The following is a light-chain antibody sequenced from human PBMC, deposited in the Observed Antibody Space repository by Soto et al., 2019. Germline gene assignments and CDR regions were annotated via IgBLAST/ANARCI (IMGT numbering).Light chain of an antibody. V-gene: IGLV2-23*03. CDR3: CSYAGSSTV. CDR1: SSDVGSYNL. CDR2: EGS. J-gene: IGLJ1*01. Sequence: QSVRTQPASVSGSPGQSITISCTGTSSDVGSYNLVSWYQQHPGKAPKLMIYEGSKRPSGVSNRFSGSKSGNTASLTLSGLQAEDEADYYCCSYAGSSTVFGTGTKVTVL.